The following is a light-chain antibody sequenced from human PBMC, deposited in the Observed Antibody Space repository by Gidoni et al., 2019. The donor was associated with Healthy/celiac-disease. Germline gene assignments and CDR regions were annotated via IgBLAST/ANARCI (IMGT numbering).Light chain of an antibody. J-gene: IGKJ1*01. Sequence: DIQMTQSPSTLFASVGDRVTITCRASESISSWLAWYQQKPGKAPKLLIYKASSLESGGPSRFSGGGAGTEVTLTISSLQPDDFATDYCQQYNSYPWTFGQGTKVEIK. CDR2: KAS. CDR1: ESISSW. V-gene: IGKV1-5*03. CDR3: QQYNSYPWT.